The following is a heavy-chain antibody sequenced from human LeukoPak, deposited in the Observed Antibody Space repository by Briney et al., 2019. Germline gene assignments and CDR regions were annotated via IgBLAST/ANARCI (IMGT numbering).Heavy chain of an antibody. CDR1: GFTFGDYA. V-gene: IGHV3-49*03. CDR2: IRSKAYGETT. CDR3: TTGLSLVATIREVDY. Sequence: PGGSLRLSCTASGFTFGDYAMSWFRQAPGKGLEWVGFIRSKAYGETTEYAASVKGRFTISRDDSKSIAYLQMNSLKTEDTAVYYCTTGLSLVATIREVDYWGQGTLVTVSS. D-gene: IGHD5-12*01. J-gene: IGHJ4*02.